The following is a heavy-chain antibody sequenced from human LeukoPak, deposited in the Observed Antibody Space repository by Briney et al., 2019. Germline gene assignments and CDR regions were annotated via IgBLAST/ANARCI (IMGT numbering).Heavy chain of an antibody. J-gene: IGHJ4*02. V-gene: IGHV3-7*01. D-gene: IGHD6-19*01. Sequence: GGSLRLSCAVSGFSFRSHWMSWVRQAPGKGLEWVANIKEDGSQIYYVDSVKGRFTISRDNARNSVYLQMNSLRGEDTAVYYCARDVGSGWFDYWGQGTLVTVSS. CDR1: GFSFRSHW. CDR2: IKEDGSQI. CDR3: ARDVGSGWFDY.